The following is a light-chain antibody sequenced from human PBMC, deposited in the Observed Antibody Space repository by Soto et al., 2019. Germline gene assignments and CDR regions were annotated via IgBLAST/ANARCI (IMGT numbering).Light chain of an antibody. Sequence: EIVLTQSPGTLSLSPGERATLSCRASQSVSSSYLAWYQQKPGQAPRLLIYDASSRATGIPDRFSGSGSGTDFTLTISRLEPEDFAVYYCQQYGSYRTFGQGTKVEIK. J-gene: IGKJ1*01. CDR3: QQYGSYRT. CDR2: DAS. CDR1: QSVSSSY. V-gene: IGKV3-20*01.